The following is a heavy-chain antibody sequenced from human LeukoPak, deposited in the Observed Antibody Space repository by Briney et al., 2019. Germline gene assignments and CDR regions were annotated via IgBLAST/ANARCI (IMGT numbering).Heavy chain of an antibody. CDR1: GFTVRSNY. CDR3: ARADGYSSWFVH. J-gene: IGHJ5*02. V-gene: IGHV3-53*01. CDR2: MYSGDST. D-gene: IGHD5-18*01. Sequence: PGGSLILSCAASGFTVRSNYMTWVRQAPGKGLEWVSVMYSGDSTYYDDSVKGRFTISRDNSKNTLDLQMNSLRDEDTGVYYCARADGYSSWFVHWGQGTMVTVSS.